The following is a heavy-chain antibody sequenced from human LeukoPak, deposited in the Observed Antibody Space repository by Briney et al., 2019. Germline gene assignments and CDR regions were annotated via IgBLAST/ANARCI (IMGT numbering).Heavy chain of an antibody. CDR2: IYTSGST. J-gene: IGHJ3*02. CDR1: GGSISSGSYY. V-gene: IGHV4-61*02. Sequence: SQTLSLTCTVSGGSISSGSYYWSWIRQPAGKGLEWIGRIYTSGSTYYNPSLKSRVTISVDTSKNQFSLNLSSVTAADTAVYYCARVHDTMIVVVISNLYAFDIWGQGTMVTVSS. D-gene: IGHD3-22*01. CDR3: ARVHDTMIVVVISNLYAFDI.